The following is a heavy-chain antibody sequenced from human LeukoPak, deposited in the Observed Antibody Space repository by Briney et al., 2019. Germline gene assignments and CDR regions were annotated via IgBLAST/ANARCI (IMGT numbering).Heavy chain of an antibody. Sequence: GGSLRLSCAASGFTFSSYSMNWVRQAPGKGLEWVSSISSSSSYIYYADSVKGRFTISRDNAKNSLYLQMNSLRAEDTAVYYCARTYHDILTGYNPYFDYWGQGILVTVSS. J-gene: IGHJ4*02. CDR2: ISSSSSYI. D-gene: IGHD3-9*01. CDR3: ARTYHDILTGYNPYFDY. V-gene: IGHV3-21*01. CDR1: GFTFSSYS.